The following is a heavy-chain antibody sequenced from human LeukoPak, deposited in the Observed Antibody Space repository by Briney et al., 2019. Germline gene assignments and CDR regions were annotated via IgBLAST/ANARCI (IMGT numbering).Heavy chain of an antibody. Sequence: QTGVSLRLSCAASGFTFSSFWMNWVRHTPGKGLEWVANIEGDGSEKNYMDSVKGRFTISRDNAKKSLHLQMNSLRAEDTGVYYCAGGTGWLIDYWGQGTLVTVSP. J-gene: IGHJ4*02. D-gene: IGHD6-19*01. V-gene: IGHV3-7*03. CDR2: IEGDGSEK. CDR1: GFTFSSFW. CDR3: AGGTGWLIDY.